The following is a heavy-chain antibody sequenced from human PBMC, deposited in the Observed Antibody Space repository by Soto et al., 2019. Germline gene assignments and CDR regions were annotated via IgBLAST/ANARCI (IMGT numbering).Heavy chain of an antibody. CDR3: ARDQLLANYYYYGMDV. J-gene: IGHJ6*02. CDR1: VGTFSSYA. Sequence: QVQLVQSGAEVKKPGSSVKVSCKASVGTFSSYAISWVRQAPGQGLEWMGGIIPIFGTANYAQKFQGRVTITADESTSTAYMELSSLRSEDTDVYYCARDQLLANYYYYGMDVWGQGTTVTVSS. V-gene: IGHV1-69*12. CDR2: IIPIFGTA. D-gene: IGHD2-2*01.